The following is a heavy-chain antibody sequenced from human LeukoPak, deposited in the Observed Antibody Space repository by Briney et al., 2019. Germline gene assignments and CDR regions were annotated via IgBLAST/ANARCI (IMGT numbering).Heavy chain of an antibody. V-gene: IGHV4-61*01. Sequence: PSETLSLTCTVSGGSVSSGSYYWSWIRQSPGKGLEYIGCMYYRGSNKYSPSLKSRVTISVDTSKNQFSLRLSSVTAADTAVYYCARGGLELPDSWGQGTLVTVSS. J-gene: IGHJ4*02. CDR2: MYYRGSN. CDR1: GGSVSSGSYY. CDR3: ARGGLELPDS. D-gene: IGHD1-26*01.